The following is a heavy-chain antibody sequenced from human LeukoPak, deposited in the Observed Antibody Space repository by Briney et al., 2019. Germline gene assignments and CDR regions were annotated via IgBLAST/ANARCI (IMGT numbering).Heavy chain of an antibody. CDR1: GFTFSSYG. CDR2: ISGSGGST. Sequence: GGSLRLSCAASGFTFSSYGMSWVRQAPGKWLEWVSAISGSGGSTYYADSVKGRFTISRDNSKNTLYLQMNSLRAEDTAVYYCAKVGPVAGTYYFDYWGQGTLVTVSS. J-gene: IGHJ4*02. D-gene: IGHD6-19*01. CDR3: AKVGPVAGTYYFDY. V-gene: IGHV3-23*01.